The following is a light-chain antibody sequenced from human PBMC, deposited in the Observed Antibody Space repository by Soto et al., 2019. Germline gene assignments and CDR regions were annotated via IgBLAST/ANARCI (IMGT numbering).Light chain of an antibody. CDR3: QQYYSTPPLS. CDR2: WAS. J-gene: IGKJ4*01. Sequence: DIVMTQSPDSLAVSLGERATINCKSSQSVLYSSNNKNYLAWYQQKPGQPPKLLIYWASTRESGVADRFSGSVCGTEFTLTISSWRDEDVAVLYCQQYYSTPPLSFGGGSKVEIK. V-gene: IGKV4-1*01. CDR1: QSVLYSSNNKNY.